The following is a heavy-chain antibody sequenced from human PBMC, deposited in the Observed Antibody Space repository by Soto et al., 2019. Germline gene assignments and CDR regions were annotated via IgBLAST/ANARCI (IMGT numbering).Heavy chain of an antibody. Sequence: QVHLVQSGAEVKKPGASVKVSCTASGYTFTSYGITWVRQAPGQGIEWMGWISAYSGNTHYAQKLQGRVTMTTDTSTSTAYMELRSLRSDDTAVYYCARISGSATEYYMDVWGNGTPVTVSS. J-gene: IGHJ6*03. V-gene: IGHV1-18*01. CDR2: ISAYSGNT. D-gene: IGHD3-10*01. CDR3: ARISGSATEYYMDV. CDR1: GYTFTSYG.